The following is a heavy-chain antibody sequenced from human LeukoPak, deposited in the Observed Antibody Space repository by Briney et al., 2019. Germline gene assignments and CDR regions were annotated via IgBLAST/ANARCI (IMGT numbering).Heavy chain of an antibody. Sequence: PSETLSLTCTVSGGSISSSSYYWGWIRQPPGKGLEWIGSIYYSGSTYYNPSLKSRVTISLDTSKNQFSLNLTSVTAADTAVYYCAKPFGFLEWLYGGYFDSWGQGTLVTVSS. D-gene: IGHD3-3*01. V-gene: IGHV4-39*07. CDR1: GGSISSSSYY. J-gene: IGHJ4*02. CDR3: AKPFGFLEWLYGGYFDS. CDR2: IYYSGST.